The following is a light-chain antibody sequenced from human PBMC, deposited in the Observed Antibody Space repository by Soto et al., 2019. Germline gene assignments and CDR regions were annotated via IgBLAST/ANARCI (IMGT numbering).Light chain of an antibody. J-gene: IGKJ1*01. CDR2: AAS. V-gene: IGKV1-6*01. CDR3: LQDYNYPRT. Sequence: AIQMTQSPSSLSASVGDRVTITCRASQGIRNDLGWYQQKPGKAPNLLIYAASSLHSGVPSRFSGSGSGTDFTLTISSLQPEDFATYYCLQDYNYPRTFGQGTKVDIK. CDR1: QGIRND.